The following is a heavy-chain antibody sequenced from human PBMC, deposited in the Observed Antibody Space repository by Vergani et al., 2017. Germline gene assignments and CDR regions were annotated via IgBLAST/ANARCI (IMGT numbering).Heavy chain of an antibody. V-gene: IGHV1-18*04. Sequence: QVQLVQSGAEVKKPGASVKVSCKASGYTFTSYGISWVRQAPGQGLEGMGWISAYNGNTNYAQKLQGRVTMNTDTSTSTAYMELRSLRSDDTAVYYCARVTSSSWYGKYYYGMDVWGQGTTVTVSS. J-gene: IGHJ6*02. CDR3: ARVTSSSWYGKYYYGMDV. CDR2: ISAYNGNT. D-gene: IGHD6-13*01. CDR1: GYTFTSYG.